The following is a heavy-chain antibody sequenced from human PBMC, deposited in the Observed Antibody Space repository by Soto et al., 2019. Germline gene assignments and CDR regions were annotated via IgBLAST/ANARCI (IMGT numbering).Heavy chain of an antibody. Sequence: GGSLRLSCAASGFTFSSYAMSWVRQAPGKGLEWVSVLSSIDADTYYADSVKGRFSISRDSSTNALYLQMNSLRAEDTAVYYCARDWLSHCFDYWGQGTPVTVSS. V-gene: IGHV3-23*01. CDR1: GFTFSSYA. CDR2: LSSIDADT. D-gene: IGHD5-12*01. CDR3: ARDWLSHCFDY. J-gene: IGHJ4*02.